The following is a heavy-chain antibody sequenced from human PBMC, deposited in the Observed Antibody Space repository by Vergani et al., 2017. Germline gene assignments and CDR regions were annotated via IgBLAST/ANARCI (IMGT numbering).Heavy chain of an antibody. Sequence: VQLVESGGGVVQPGRSLRLSCAASGFTFSSYSMNWVRQAPGKGLEWVSSISSSSSYIYYADSVKGRFTISRDNAKNSLYLQMNSLRAEDTAVYYCARGTRPRYYYYMDVWGKGTTVTVSS. J-gene: IGHJ6*03. CDR3: ARGTRPRYYYYMDV. CDR1: GFTFSSYS. D-gene: IGHD6-6*01. CDR2: ISSSSSYI. V-gene: IGHV3-21*01.